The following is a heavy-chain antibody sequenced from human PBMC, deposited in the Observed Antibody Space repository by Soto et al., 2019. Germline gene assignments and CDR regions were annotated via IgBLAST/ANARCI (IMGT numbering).Heavy chain of an antibody. CDR3: TTSGNPNIVDH. CDR1: GFSFSKAW. CDR2: IRSRSGTT. V-gene: IGHV3-15*07. J-gene: IGHJ4*02. Sequence: VQLVESGGGLVKPGGSLRLSCAASGFSFSKAWMNWVRQVPGKGLEWVGRIRSRSGTTDYAAPVKGRFTISRDDSKYTLYLQMNSLKVEDTAVYFCTTSGNPNIVDHWGQGTLVIVSS.